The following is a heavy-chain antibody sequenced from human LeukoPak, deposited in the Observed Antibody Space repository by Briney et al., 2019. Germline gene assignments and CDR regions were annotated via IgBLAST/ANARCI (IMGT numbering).Heavy chain of an antibody. J-gene: IGHJ4*02. Sequence: ASVKVSCKASGYTFTSYAMNWVRQAPGQGLEWMGWINTNTGNPTYAQGFTGRFVFSLDTSVSTAYLQISSLKAEDTAVYYCASTPTPDYYDSSGTFDYWGQGTLVTVSS. CDR2: INTNTGNP. CDR1: GYTFTSYA. CDR3: ASTPTPDYYDSSGTFDY. D-gene: IGHD3-22*01. V-gene: IGHV7-4-1*02.